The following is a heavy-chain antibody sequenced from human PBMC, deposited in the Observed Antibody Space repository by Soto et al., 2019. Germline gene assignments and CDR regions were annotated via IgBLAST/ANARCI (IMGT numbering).Heavy chain of an antibody. CDR3: ARGNVVVVAATPHWFDP. D-gene: IGHD2-15*01. V-gene: IGHV1-69*13. CDR2: IIPIFGTA. Sequence: SVKVSCKASGVTFSSYAISWVRQAPGQGLEWMGGIIPIFGTANYAQKFQGRVTITADESTSTAYMELSSLRSEDTAVYYCARGNVVVVAATPHWFDPWGQGTLVTVSS. J-gene: IGHJ5*02. CDR1: GVTFSSYA.